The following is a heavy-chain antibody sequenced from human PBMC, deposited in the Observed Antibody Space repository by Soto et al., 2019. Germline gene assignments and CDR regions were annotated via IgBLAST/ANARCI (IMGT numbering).Heavy chain of an antibody. D-gene: IGHD1-1*01. CDR1: GGSISSGGYY. CDR3: ARDGSGTNHFDY. Sequence: QVQLQESGPGLVKPSQTLSLTCTVSGGSISSGGYYWSWIRQHPGKGLEWIGYIYYSGSTYYNPSLTSRVTISVDTSKNQFSLKLSSVTAADTAVYYCARDGSGTNHFDYWGQGTLVTVSS. V-gene: IGHV4-31*03. CDR2: IYYSGST. J-gene: IGHJ4*02.